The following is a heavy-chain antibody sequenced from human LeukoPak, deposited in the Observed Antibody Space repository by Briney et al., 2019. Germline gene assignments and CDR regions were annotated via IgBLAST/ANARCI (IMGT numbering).Heavy chain of an antibody. V-gene: IGHV3-23*01. CDR3: AKGIYSSGWSYFDY. CDR2: LSGSGITT. J-gene: IGHJ4*01. CDR1: GFTFSNSA. Sequence: GGSLRLSCAASGFTFSNSAMSWDRQAPGKGLEWVSTLSGSGITTYYADSVKGRFTISRDNSKNTLYLQMNTLRAEDSALYYCAKGIYSSGWSYFDYWGYGTLVTVSS. D-gene: IGHD6-19*01.